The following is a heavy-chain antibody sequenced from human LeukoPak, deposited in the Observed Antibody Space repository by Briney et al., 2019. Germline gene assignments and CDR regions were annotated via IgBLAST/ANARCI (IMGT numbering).Heavy chain of an antibody. Sequence: SQTLSLTCTVSGGSISSGDYYWSWIRQPPGKGLEWIGYIYYSGSTYYNPSLKSRVTISVDPSKNQFSLKLSSVTAADTAVYYCARDRLGYCSGGSCQMAWGQGTLVTVSS. D-gene: IGHD2-15*01. CDR3: ARDRLGYCSGGSCQMA. CDR1: GGSISSGDYY. CDR2: IYYSGST. V-gene: IGHV4-30-4*01. J-gene: IGHJ5*02.